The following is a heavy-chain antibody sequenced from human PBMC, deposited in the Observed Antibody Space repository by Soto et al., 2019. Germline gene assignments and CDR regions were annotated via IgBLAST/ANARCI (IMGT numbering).Heavy chain of an antibody. D-gene: IGHD6-13*01. J-gene: IGHJ6*02. CDR2: ISYDGSNK. V-gene: IGHV3-30-3*01. CDR1: GFTFSSYA. Sequence: QVQLVESGGGVVQPGRSLRLSCADSGFTFSSYAMHWVRQAPGKGLEWVAVISYDGSNKYYADSVKGRFTISRDNSKNTLYLQMNSLRAEDTAVSYCASSSSRLYYYYGMDVWGQGTTVTVSS. CDR3: ASSSSRLYYYYGMDV.